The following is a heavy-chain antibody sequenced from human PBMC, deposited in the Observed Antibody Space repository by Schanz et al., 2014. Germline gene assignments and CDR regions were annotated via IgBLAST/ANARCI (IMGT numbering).Heavy chain of an antibody. CDR1: GFTFSTDA. V-gene: IGHV3-23*04. Sequence: EVQLVESGGGLVQPGGSLRLSCSASGFTFSTDAMSWVRQAPGKGLEWLSVISASGGDTYYADSVKGRLTISRDDAKKSMYLQMNNLRAEDTAVYYCVRVSFADPRLYRGMDRDIDYWGQGTLVTVSS. D-gene: IGHD5-18*01. CDR3: VRVSFADPRLYRGMDRDIDY. CDR2: ISASGGDT. J-gene: IGHJ4*02.